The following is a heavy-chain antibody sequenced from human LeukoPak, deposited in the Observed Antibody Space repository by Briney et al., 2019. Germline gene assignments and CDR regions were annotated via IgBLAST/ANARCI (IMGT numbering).Heavy chain of an antibody. V-gene: IGHV3-74*01. CDR1: GFTFSSYW. D-gene: IGHD3-22*01. CDR2: INSDGSST. CDR3: ARVGPKGGYSSAYAFDI. J-gene: IGHJ3*02. Sequence: PGGSLRLYCAASGFTFSSYWMHWVRQAPGKGLVWVSRINSDGSSTDYADSVKGRFTISRDNAKNTLYLQMNSLRAEDTAVYYCARVGPKGGYSSAYAFDIWGQGTMVTVSS.